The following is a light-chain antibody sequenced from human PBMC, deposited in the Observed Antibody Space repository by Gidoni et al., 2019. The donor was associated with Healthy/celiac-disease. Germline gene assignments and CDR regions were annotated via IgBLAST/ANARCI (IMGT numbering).Light chain of an antibody. CDR2: EVS. Sequence: QSALTHPPSASGSPAQSVTISCTGTSSDVGGYNYVSWYQQHPGKAPKLMIDEVSKRPSGVPDRFSGSKSGNTASLTVSGLQAEDEADYYCSSYAGSNKVFGTGTKVTVL. V-gene: IGLV2-8*01. CDR1: SSDVGGYNY. J-gene: IGLJ1*01. CDR3: SSYAGSNKV.